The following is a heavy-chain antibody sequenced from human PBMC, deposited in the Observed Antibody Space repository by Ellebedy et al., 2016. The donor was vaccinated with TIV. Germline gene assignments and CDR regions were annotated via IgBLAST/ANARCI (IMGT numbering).Heavy chain of an antibody. CDR1: GYNFPTYW. Sequence: GESLKISXTASGYNFPTYWIGWVRQMPGKGLEWMGIIYPDHSEIRYSPSFQGQVTISADKSISTAYLQWSSLKASDTAIYYCARWWSKRGGDNNGVYWGQGTLVTVSS. CDR3: ARWWSKRGGDNNGVY. J-gene: IGHJ4*02. CDR2: IYPDHSEI. D-gene: IGHD2-15*01. V-gene: IGHV5-51*01.